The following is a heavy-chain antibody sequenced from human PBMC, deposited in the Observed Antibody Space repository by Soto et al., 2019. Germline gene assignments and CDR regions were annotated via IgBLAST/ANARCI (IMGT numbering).Heavy chain of an antibody. CDR3: ARDPGFGFGYSYAFAMDV. CDR1: GYTFSNYG. Sequence: QVQLVQSGAEVKKSGASVKVSCKASGYTFSNYGISWVRQGPGQGLEWMGWISGYNGNTHYEEKVQDRIKMTTDTSTSTTYLELRSLRSDDTAVYFCARDPGFGFGYSYAFAMDVWGQGTTVIVSS. D-gene: IGHD5-18*01. V-gene: IGHV1-18*01. J-gene: IGHJ6*02. CDR2: ISGYNGNT.